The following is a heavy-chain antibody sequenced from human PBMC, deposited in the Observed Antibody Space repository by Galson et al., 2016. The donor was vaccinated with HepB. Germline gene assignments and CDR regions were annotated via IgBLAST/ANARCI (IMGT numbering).Heavy chain of an antibody. J-gene: IGHJ5*02. CDR3: ARAEANWDGGGDNWFDP. D-gene: IGHD7-27*01. Sequence: CAISGDSVSSNSGAWNWIRQSPSRGLEWLGRTYYRSRWYNTYALSVKSRITINPDTSKNQISLQLSSVTPEDTAVYYCARAEANWDGGGDNWFDPWGQGTLVTVSS. V-gene: IGHV6-1*01. CDR2: TYYRSRWYN. CDR1: GDSVSSNSGA.